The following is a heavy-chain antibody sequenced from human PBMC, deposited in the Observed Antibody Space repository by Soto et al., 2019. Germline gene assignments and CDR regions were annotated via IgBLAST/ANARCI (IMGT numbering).Heavy chain of an antibody. CDR1: AYSFTSYW. CDR3: ARVMLPLDWNYAPVGDFDL. J-gene: IGHJ3*01. D-gene: IGHD1-7*01. CDR2: IYPGDSGT. V-gene: IGHV5-51*01. Sequence: PGESLKISCKASAYSFTSYWIGWVRQMPGKGLEWMAIIYPGDSGTRYSPSFQGHVVISADKSISTAYLQWKSLLASDTAMYYCARVMLPLDWNYAPVGDFDLWGRVPMVTVSS.